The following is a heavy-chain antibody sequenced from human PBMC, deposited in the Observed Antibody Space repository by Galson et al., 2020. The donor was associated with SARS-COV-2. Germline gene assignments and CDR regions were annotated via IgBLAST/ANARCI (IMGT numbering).Heavy chain of an antibody. CDR2: ITPSGGGT. J-gene: IGHJ4*02. V-gene: IGHV3-23*01. CDR3: ALGYFFY. D-gene: IGHD3-3*01. CDR1: GLTFSNYV. Sequence: GGSLRLSCAASGLTFSNYVMSWVRQAPGKGLEWVSGITPSGGGTYFADSVKGRFTISNDDSKNTLYVQMNNLRAEDTAIYYGALGYFFYWGQGILVAVSS.